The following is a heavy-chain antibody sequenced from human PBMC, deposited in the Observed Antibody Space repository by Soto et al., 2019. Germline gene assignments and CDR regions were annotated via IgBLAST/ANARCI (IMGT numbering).Heavy chain of an antibody. D-gene: IGHD3-10*01. CDR3: ARDYFRGGMDV. J-gene: IGHJ6*02. Sequence: SETLSLTCTVSGGSISSGGYYWSWIRQHPWKGLEWIGYIYYSGSTYYNPSLKSRVTISVDTSKNQFSLKLSSVTAADTAVYYCARDYFRGGMDVWGQGXTVTVSS. CDR2: IYYSGST. V-gene: IGHV4-31*03. CDR1: GGSISSGGYY.